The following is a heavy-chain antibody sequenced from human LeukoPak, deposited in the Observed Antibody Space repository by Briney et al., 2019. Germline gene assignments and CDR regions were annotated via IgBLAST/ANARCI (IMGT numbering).Heavy chain of an antibody. CDR3: ARDFPDSSGSSLPNWFDP. J-gene: IGHJ5*02. D-gene: IGHD3-10*01. CDR1: GYTFTSYG. Sequence: ASVKVPCKASGYTFTSYGISWVRQAPGQGLEWMGWISAYNGNTDYAQKLQGRVTMTTDTSTSTAYMELRSLRSDDTAVYYCARDFPDSSGSSLPNWFDPWGQGTLVTVSS. CDR2: ISAYNGNT. V-gene: IGHV1-18*01.